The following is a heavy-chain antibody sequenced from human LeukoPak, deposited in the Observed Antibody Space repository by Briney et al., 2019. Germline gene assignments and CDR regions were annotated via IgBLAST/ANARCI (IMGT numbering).Heavy chain of an antibody. D-gene: IGHD3-22*01. V-gene: IGHV4-30-2*01. CDR2: IYHSGST. CDR3: ARDDSSGSDAFDI. Sequence: SETLSLTCAVYGGSFSGYSWSWIRQPPGKGLEWIGYIYHSGSTYYNPSLKSRVTISVDRSKNQFSLKLSSVTAADTAVYYCARDDSSGSDAFDIWGQGTMVTVSS. CDR1: GGSFSGYS. J-gene: IGHJ3*02.